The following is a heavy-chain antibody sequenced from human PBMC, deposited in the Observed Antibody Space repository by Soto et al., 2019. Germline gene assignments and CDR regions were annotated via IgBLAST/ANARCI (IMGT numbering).Heavy chain of an antibody. CDR2: IYYSGST. V-gene: IGHV4-39*07. Sequence: PSETLSLTCTVSGGSISSSSYYWGWIRQPPGKGLEWIGSIYYSGSTYYNPSLKSRVTISVDRSKNQFSLKLSSVTAADTAVYYCASRLTVVGGMDVWGQGTTVTVSS. CDR3: ASRLTVVGGMDV. CDR1: GGSISSSSYY. J-gene: IGHJ6*02. D-gene: IGHD2-15*01.